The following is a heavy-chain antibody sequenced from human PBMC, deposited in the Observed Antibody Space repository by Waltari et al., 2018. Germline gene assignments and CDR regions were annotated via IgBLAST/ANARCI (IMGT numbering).Heavy chain of an antibody. D-gene: IGHD5-12*01. V-gene: IGHV3-48*03. J-gene: IGHJ4*02. CDR2: ISSSGTTI. Sequence: VQLVVSGGGGVQPGESLSLFCVSSGLTISSYEMNWVRQAPGKGLEWLSSISSSGTTIYYADAVRGRFTISRDNAKNSLYLQMNSLRAEDTALYYCARGGGHEWGPSYWGQGTLVNVSP. CDR1: GLTISSYE. CDR3: ARGGGHEWGPSY.